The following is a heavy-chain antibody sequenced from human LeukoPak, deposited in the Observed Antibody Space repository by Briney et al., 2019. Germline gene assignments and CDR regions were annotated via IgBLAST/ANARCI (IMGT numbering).Heavy chain of an antibody. CDR1: GGSTSGSY. CDR2: IHYTGST. D-gene: IGHD1-26*01. Sequence: PSETLSLTCSVSGGSTSGSYWSWIRQPPGKGLQWIGYIHYTGSTNYNPSLKSRVTISIDTPKNQVSLRVTSVTAADTAVYYCARTGYGRDYYGMDVWGQGTTVTVSS. CDR3: ARTGYGRDYYGMDV. J-gene: IGHJ6*02. V-gene: IGHV4-59*01.